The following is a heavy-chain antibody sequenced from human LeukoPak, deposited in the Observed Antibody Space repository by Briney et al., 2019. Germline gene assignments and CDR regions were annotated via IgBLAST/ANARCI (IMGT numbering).Heavy chain of an antibody. Sequence: GESLKISCKGSGYSSTSYWIGWVRQMPGKGLEWMGIIYPGDSDTRYSPSFQGQVTISADKSISTAYLQWSSLKASDTAMYYCARPSKAVAGSFDYWGQGTLVTVSS. V-gene: IGHV5-51*01. CDR2: IYPGDSDT. CDR1: GYSSTSYW. CDR3: ARPSKAVAGSFDY. J-gene: IGHJ4*02. D-gene: IGHD6-19*01.